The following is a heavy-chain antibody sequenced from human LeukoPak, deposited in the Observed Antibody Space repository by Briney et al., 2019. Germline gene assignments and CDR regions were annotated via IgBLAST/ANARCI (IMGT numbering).Heavy chain of an antibody. D-gene: IGHD4-23*01. CDR3: SADLPGGYSDCFDY. J-gene: IGHJ4*02. V-gene: IGHV3-15*01. CDR2: IKSKAAGGTT. CDR1: GLTFSNAW. Sequence: PGGSLRLSCAASGLTFSNAWMNWVRQAPGKGLEWVGRIKSKAAGGTTDYAAPVKGRFIISRDDSRNTMYLQMNSLKTEDTAVYYCSADLPGGYSDCFDYWGQGTLVTVSS.